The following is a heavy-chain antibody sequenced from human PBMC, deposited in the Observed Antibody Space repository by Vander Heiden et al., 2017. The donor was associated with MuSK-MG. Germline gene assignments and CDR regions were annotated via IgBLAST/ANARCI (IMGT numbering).Heavy chain of an antibody. J-gene: IGHJ3*01. V-gene: IGHV1-69*01. D-gene: IGHD3-22*01. CDR1: GGTFSNYP. CDR3: ARDRGSSSYLWPNDACEV. CDR2: IIPISGTT. Sequence: QVQLVQSGAEVKKAGSSVKISCKASGGTFSNYPLSWVRQAPGQGLEWMGGIIPISGTTNFAQKFQGRVTITADESTSTAYMELSSLRSEDTAIYFCARDRGSSSYLWPNDACEVWGQGTMVTVSS.